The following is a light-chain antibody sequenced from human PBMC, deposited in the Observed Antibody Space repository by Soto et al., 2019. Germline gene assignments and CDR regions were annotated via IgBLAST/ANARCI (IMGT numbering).Light chain of an antibody. CDR2: DAS. J-gene: IGKJ5*01. V-gene: IGKV1-5*01. Sequence: DIQMTQSPSTLSASIGDRVTITCRASQNINNWIAWYQQKPGKAPKFLIYDASTLESGVPSRFSGSGFGTDFTLTISSLEPEDSAIYYCQQRNIWPPVTFGQGTRLEIK. CDR1: QNINNW. CDR3: QQRNIWPPVT.